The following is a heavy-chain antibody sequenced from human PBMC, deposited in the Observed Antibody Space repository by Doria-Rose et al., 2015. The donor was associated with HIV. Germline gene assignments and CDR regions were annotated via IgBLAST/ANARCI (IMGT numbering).Heavy chain of an antibody. Sequence: SCHASHFRFNNYGMHWVRQALGQGLEWVAFIRYDGSDKYYAGSVKGRFTISRDNSKNTLYLQMNSLRTEDTAIYYCAKDAYTRLFYGDPDYWGQGTRGTVSS. J-gene: IGHJ4*02. V-gene: IGHV3-30*02. CDR2: IRYDGSDK. D-gene: IGHD4-17*01. CDR1: HFRFNNYG. CDR3: AKDAYTRLFYGDPDY.